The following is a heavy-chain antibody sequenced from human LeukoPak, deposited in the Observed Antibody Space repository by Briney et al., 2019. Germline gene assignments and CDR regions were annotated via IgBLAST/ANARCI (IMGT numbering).Heavy chain of an antibody. CDR3: AEEGSRRRFDFDS. CDR1: GFTFSNFA. D-gene: IGHD3-16*01. CDR2: AGTATDT. J-gene: IGHJ4*02. Sequence: PGGSLRLSCAASGFTFSNFAMSWFRQAPGRGLEWVSAAGTATDTSYADSVKDRFTISRDNSKNTPYLQMNALGAEDAAVCFFAEEGSRRRFDFDSWGGGTLATASS. V-gene: IGHV3-23*01.